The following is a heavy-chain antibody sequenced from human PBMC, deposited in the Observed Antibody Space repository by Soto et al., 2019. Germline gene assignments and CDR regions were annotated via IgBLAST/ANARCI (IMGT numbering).Heavy chain of an antibody. CDR2: IWYDGSNK. D-gene: IGHD2-8*01. CDR3: ARAGCTNGVCYISYYYGMDV. V-gene: IGHV3-33*01. Sequence: GGSLRLSCAASGFTFSSYGMHWVRQAPGKGLEWVAVIWYDGSNKYDADSVKGRFTISRDNSKNTVYLQMNSLRAEDTAVYYCARAGCTNGVCYISYYYGMDVWGQGTTVTVSS. CDR1: GFTFSSYG. J-gene: IGHJ6*02.